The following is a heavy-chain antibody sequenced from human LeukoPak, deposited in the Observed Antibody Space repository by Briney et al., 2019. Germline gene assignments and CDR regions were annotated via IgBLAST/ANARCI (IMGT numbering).Heavy chain of an antibody. Sequence: PGGSLRLSCAASGFTFSSYGMHWVRQASGKGLEWVAFIRYDGSNKYYADSVKGRFTISRDNSKNTLYLQMNSLRAEDTAVYYCAKGYYGDYEGYFDYWGQGTLVTVSS. CDR3: AKGYYGDYEGYFDY. V-gene: IGHV3-30*02. D-gene: IGHD4-17*01. J-gene: IGHJ4*02. CDR1: GFTFSSYG. CDR2: IRYDGSNK.